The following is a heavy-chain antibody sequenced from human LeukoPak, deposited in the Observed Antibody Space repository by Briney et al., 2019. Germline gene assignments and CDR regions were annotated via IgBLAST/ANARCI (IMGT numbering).Heavy chain of an antibody. D-gene: IGHD5-24*01. CDR1: GGSISSSSYY. J-gene: IGHJ4*02. CDR3: ARYDGWTHYFDY. CDR2: IYYSGST. Sequence: SETLSLTCTVSGGSISSSSYYWGWIRQPPGKGLEWIGSIYYSGSTYYNPSLKSRVTISVDTSKNQFSLKLSSVTAADTAVYYCARYDGWTHYFDYWGQGTLVTVSS. V-gene: IGHV4-39*07.